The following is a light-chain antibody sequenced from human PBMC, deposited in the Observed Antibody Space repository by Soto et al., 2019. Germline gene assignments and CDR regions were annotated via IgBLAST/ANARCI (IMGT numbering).Light chain of an antibody. CDR2: DAS. CDR3: QQRSNWPPN. Sequence: EIVLTQSPATLSLSPGERASLSCRASQSVSHNLAWYQQKPGQAPRLLIYDASNRATGIPARFSGSGSGTDFTLTISSLEPEDFAVYYCQQRSNWPPNFGQGTRLENK. V-gene: IGKV3-11*01. CDR1: QSVSHN. J-gene: IGKJ5*01.